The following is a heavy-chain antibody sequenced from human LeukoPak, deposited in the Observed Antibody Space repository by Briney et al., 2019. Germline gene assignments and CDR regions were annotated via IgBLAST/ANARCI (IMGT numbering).Heavy chain of an antibody. D-gene: IGHD6-6*01. CDR2: IYTSGGT. CDR1: GDSISRYY. Sequence: SETLSLTCTVSGDSISRYYWSWIRQPPRKGLEWIGYIYTSGGTNYIPSLKGRVTISIDTSKNQFSLKLSSVTAADSAVYYCARLTRLSTSPDRYYLDYWGQGTLVTVSS. CDR3: ARLTRLSTSPDRYYLDY. J-gene: IGHJ4*02. V-gene: IGHV4-4*09.